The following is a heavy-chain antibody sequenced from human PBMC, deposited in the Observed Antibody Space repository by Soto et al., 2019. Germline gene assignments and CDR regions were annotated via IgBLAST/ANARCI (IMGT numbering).Heavy chain of an antibody. V-gene: IGHV4-59*01. Sequence: PSETLSLTCTVSGGSISSYYWSWIRQPPGKGLEWIGYIYYSGSTNYNPSLKSRVTISVDTSKNQFSLKLSSVTAADTAVYYCARQLWLLADDYYPLDIWGQGTTVTVSS. CDR2: IYYSGST. CDR3: ARQLWLLADDYYPLDI. D-gene: IGHD5-18*01. J-gene: IGHJ6*02. CDR1: GGSISSYY.